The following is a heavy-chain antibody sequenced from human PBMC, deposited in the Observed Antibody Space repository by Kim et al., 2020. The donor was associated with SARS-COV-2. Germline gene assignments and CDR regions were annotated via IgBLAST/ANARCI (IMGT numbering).Heavy chain of an antibody. V-gene: IGHV1-3*01. CDR2: INAGNGNT. D-gene: IGHD6-6*01. CDR1: GYTFTSYA. J-gene: IGHJ4*02. CDR3: ARLIGPGASSSSHYFDY. Sequence: ASVKVSCKASGYTFTSYAMHWVRQAPGQRLEWMGWINAGNGNTKYSQKFQGRVTITRDTSASTAYMELSSLRSEDTVVYYCARLIGPGASSSSHYFDYWGQGTLVTVSS.